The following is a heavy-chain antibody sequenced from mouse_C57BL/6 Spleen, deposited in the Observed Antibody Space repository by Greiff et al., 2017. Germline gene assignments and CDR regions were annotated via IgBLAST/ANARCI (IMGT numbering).Heavy chain of an antibody. V-gene: IGHV1-15*01. CDR3: TRATVAYYFDY. CDR2: IAPETGGT. D-gene: IGHD1-1*01. CDR1: GYTFTDYE. J-gene: IGHJ2*01. Sequence: VQLQQSGAELVRPGASVTLSCKASGYTFTDYEMHWVKQTPVHGLEWIGAIAPETGGTAYNQKFKGKAILTADKSSSTAYMELRSLTSEDSAVYYCTRATVAYYFDYWGQGTTLTVSS.